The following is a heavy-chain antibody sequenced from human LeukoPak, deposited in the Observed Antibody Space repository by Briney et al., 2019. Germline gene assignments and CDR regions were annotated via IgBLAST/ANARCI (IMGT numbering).Heavy chain of an antibody. Sequence: GGSLRLSCAASGFTVSSNYMSWVRQAPGKGLEWVSVIYSGGSTYYADSVKGRFTISRDNSKNTLYLQMNSLRAEDTAVYYCARDPYDSSGFNDAFDIWGQGTTVTVSS. V-gene: IGHV3-66*02. D-gene: IGHD3-22*01. CDR1: GFTVSSNY. CDR3: ARDPYDSSGFNDAFDI. J-gene: IGHJ3*02. CDR2: IYSGGST.